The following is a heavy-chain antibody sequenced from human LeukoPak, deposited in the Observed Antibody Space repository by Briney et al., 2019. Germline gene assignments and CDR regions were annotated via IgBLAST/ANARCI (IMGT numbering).Heavy chain of an antibody. Sequence: ASVKVSCKAPGYTFTSYYMHWVRQAPGQGLEWMGIINPSGGSTSYAQKFQGRVTMTRDTSTSTVYMELSSLRSEDTAVYYCARDRFQIAVAPRDWGQGTLVTVSS. J-gene: IGHJ4*02. V-gene: IGHV1-46*01. D-gene: IGHD6-19*01. CDR2: INPSGGST. CDR3: ARDRFQIAVAPRD. CDR1: GYTFTSYY.